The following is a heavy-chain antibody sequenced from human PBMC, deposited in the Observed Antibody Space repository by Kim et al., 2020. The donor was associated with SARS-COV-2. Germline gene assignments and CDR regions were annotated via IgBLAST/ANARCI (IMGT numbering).Heavy chain of an antibody. CDR2: IYYSGST. Sequence: SETLSLTCTVSGGSISSYYWSWIRQPPGKGLEWIGYIYYSGSTNYNPSLKSRVTISVDTSKNQFSLKLSSVTAADTAVYYCAREKQLWAPGGMDVWGQGTTVTVSS. CDR1: GGSISSYY. J-gene: IGHJ6*02. CDR3: AREKQLWAPGGMDV. D-gene: IGHD5-18*01. V-gene: IGHV4-59*01.